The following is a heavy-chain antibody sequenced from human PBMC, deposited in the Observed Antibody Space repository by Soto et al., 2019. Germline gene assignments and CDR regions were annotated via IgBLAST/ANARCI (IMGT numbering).Heavy chain of an antibody. CDR3: ARDPPYYDILTGDY. CDR2: IIPIFGTA. D-gene: IGHD3-9*01. J-gene: IGHJ4*02. V-gene: IGHV1-69*13. Sequence: SVKVSCKGSGGTFSSYAISWVRQAPGQGLEWMGGIIPIFGTANYAQKFQGRVTITADESTSTAYMELSSLRSEDTAVYYCARDPPYYDILTGDYWGQGTLVTVSS. CDR1: GGTFSSYA.